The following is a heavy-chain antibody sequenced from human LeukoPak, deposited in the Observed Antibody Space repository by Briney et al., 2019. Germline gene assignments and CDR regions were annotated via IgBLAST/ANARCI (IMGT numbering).Heavy chain of an antibody. Sequence: PSETLSLTCTVSGGSISSGGYYWSWIRQHPGKGLEWIGYIYYSGSTYYNPSLKSRVTISVDTFKNQFSLKLSSVTAADTAVYYCARGGAYYDSSGLHYWGQGTLVTVSS. D-gene: IGHD3-22*01. J-gene: IGHJ4*02. CDR2: IYYSGST. V-gene: IGHV4-31*03. CDR3: ARGGAYYDSSGLHY. CDR1: GGSISSGGYY.